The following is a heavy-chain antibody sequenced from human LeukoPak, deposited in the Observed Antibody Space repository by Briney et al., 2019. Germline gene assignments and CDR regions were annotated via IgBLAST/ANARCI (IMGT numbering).Heavy chain of an antibody. CDR3: ARGYLLLRWLDY. J-gene: IGHJ4*02. Sequence: PGGSLRLSCAASGFTFSSYAMSWVRQAPGKGLEWVSAISGSGGSTYYADSVKGRFTISRDNSKNTLYLQMNSLRAEDTAVYYCARGYLLLRWLDYWGQGTLVTVSS. D-gene: IGHD4-23*01. CDR1: GFTFSSYA. CDR2: ISGSGGST. V-gene: IGHV3-23*01.